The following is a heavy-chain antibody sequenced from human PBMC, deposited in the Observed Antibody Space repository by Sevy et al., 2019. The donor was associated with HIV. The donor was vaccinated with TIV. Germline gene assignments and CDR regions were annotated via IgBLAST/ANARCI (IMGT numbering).Heavy chain of an antibody. CDR1: GFMYGDYA. CDR3: TRGAGVNILSPWDY. D-gene: IGHD3-3*02. Sequence: GGSLRLSCTGSGFMYGDYAINWVRQAPGKGLEWLGFIRRKAYGGTTQYVAFVKGRFTISRDDSISIAYLEMTSLKTGDTAVYYCTRGAGVNILSPWDYWGQGTLVTVSS. CDR2: IRRKAYGGTT. V-gene: IGHV3-49*04. J-gene: IGHJ4*02.